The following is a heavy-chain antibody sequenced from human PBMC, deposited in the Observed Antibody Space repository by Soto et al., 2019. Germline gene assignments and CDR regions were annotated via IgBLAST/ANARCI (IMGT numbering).Heavy chain of an antibody. CDR3: ARDFAYFDS. Sequence: SETLSVTCTVSGGSFKSGSYSWSWIRHPPGKGLEWIGYVYHTGRTSYNPSLKSRVSISMDTSKNQFSLNLDSVTAADTAVYFCARDFAYFDSWGQGTLVTVSS. J-gene: IGHJ4*02. CDR1: GGSFKSGSYS. CDR2: VYHTGRT. V-gene: IGHV4-61*01. D-gene: IGHD3-3*01.